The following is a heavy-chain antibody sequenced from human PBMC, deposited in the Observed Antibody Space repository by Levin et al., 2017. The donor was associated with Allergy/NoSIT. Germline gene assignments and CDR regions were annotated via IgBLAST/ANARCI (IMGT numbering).Heavy chain of an antibody. CDR1: GFTFSSYW. CDR3: ALDGGDDAFDS. D-gene: IGHD3-16*01. V-gene: IGHV3-74*01. CDR2: INSDGSST. J-gene: IGHJ3*02. Sequence: ASVKVSCAASGFTFSSYWMHWVRQAPGKGLVWVSRINSDGSSTSYADSVKGRFTISRDNAKNTLYLQMNSLRAEDTAVYYCALDGGDDAFDSWGQGTMVTVSS.